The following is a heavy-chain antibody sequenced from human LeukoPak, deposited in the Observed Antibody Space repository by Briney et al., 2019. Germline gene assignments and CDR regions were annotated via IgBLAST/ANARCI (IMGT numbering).Heavy chain of an antibody. Sequence: GGSLRLSCAASGFTFDDYAMHWVRQAPGKGLEWVSGISWNSGSIGYADSVKGRFTISRDNAKNSLYLQMNSLRAEDTALYYCATDCGLSSGCLCNYWGQGTLVTVSS. CDR1: GFTFDDYA. CDR3: ATDCGLSSGCLCNY. V-gene: IGHV3-9*01. CDR2: ISWNSGSI. D-gene: IGHD6-19*01. J-gene: IGHJ4*02.